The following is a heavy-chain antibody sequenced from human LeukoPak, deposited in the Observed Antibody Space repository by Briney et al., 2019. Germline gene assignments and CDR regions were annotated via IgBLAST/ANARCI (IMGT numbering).Heavy chain of an antibody. Sequence: SETLSLTCTVSGGSISSYYWSWIRQPAGKGLEWIGRIYTSGSTNYNPSLKSRVTMSVDTSKNQFSLKLSSVTAADTAVYYCARDSAWISGWDYYYYMDVWGKGTTVTTSS. V-gene: IGHV4-4*07. D-gene: IGHD6-19*01. CDR3: ARDSAWISGWDYYYYMDV. J-gene: IGHJ6*03. CDR2: IYTSGST. CDR1: GGSISSYY.